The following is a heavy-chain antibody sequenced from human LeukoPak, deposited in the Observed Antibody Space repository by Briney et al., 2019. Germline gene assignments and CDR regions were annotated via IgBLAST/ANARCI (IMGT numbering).Heavy chain of an antibody. CDR3: ARVPYYYDSSGYAEGDY. D-gene: IGHD3-22*01. CDR1: GGSISSGGYY. CDR2: IYHSGST. Sequence: PSQTLSLTCTVSGGSISSGGYYWSWIRQPPGKGLEWIGYIYHSGSTYYNPSLKSRVTISVDRFKNQFSLKLSSVTAADTAVYYCARVPYYYDSSGYAEGDYWGQGTLVTVSS. J-gene: IGHJ4*02. V-gene: IGHV4-30-2*01.